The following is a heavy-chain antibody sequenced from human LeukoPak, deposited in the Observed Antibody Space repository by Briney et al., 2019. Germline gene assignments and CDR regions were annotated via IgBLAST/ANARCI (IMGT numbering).Heavy chain of an antibody. J-gene: IGHJ4*02. D-gene: IGHD3-16*02. CDR1: GGSINDYY. CDR3: ARGPGVITFGGVIVPFDY. V-gene: IGHV4-59*01. Sequence: SETLSLTCTVSGGSINDYYWAWIRQPPGKGLEWIGYIYYSGSTNYNPSLKSRVTISVDTSKNQFSLKLSSVTAADTAVYYCARGPGVITFGGVIVPFDYWGQGTLVTVSS. CDR2: IYYSGST.